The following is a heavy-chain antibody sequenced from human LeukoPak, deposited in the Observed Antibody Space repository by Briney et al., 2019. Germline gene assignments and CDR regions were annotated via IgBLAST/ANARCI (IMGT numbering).Heavy chain of an antibody. V-gene: IGHV1-18*01. CDR1: GYTFTSYG. J-gene: IGHJ5*02. D-gene: IGHD1-26*01. CDR3: ARGHPRQNFVGATSYNWFDP. Sequence: ASVTVSCKASGYTFTSYGISWVRQAPGQGLEWMGWISAYNGNTNYAQKLQGRVTMTTDTSTSTAYMELRSLRSDDTAVYYCARGHPRQNFVGATSYNWFDPWGQGTLVTVSS. CDR2: ISAYNGNT.